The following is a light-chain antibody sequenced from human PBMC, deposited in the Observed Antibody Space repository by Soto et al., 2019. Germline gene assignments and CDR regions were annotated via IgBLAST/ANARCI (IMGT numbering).Light chain of an antibody. CDR3: HQYNNWPPAT. CDR1: QSLRSN. Sequence: EMVMTQSPATLSVSPGERATLSCRASQSLRSNLAWYQQKPGQAPRLIIYGTSTRATGIPARFSGSGSETEFTLAISSLQSEDFAVYYCHQYNNWPPATFGPGTKVDIK. J-gene: IGKJ3*01. V-gene: IGKV3-15*01. CDR2: GTS.